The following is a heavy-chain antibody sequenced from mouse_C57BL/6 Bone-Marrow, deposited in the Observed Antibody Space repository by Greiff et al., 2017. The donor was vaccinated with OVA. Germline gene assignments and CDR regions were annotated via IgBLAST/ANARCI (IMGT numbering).Heavy chain of an antibody. CDR3: ARRLGRWAMDY. CDR1: GYTFTSYW. J-gene: IGHJ4*01. V-gene: IGHV1-52*01. CDR2: IDPSDSET. Sequence: QVQLKQPGAELVRPGSSVKLSCKASGYTFTSYWMHWVKQRPIQGLEWIGNIDPSDSETHYNQKFKDKATLTVDKSSSTAYMQLSSLTSEDSAVYDCARRLGRWAMDYGGQGTSVTVSS. D-gene: IGHD4-1*01.